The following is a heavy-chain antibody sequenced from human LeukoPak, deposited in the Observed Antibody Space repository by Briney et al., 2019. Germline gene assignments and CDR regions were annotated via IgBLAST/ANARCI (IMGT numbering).Heavy chain of an antibody. V-gene: IGHV1-2*02. Sequence: EASVKVSCKASGPTFTDYYMHWVRQAPGQGLEWMGWINPNSGGTNFAQKFQGRVTMTRDTSISTAYMELSRLRSDDTAVYYCARVDSALLYFDYWGQGTLVTVSS. CDR3: ARVDSALLYFDY. CDR2: INPNSGGT. CDR1: GPTFTDYY. D-gene: IGHD5-18*01. J-gene: IGHJ4*02.